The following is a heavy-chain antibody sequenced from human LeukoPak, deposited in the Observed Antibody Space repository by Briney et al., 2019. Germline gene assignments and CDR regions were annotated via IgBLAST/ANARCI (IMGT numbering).Heavy chain of an antibody. D-gene: IGHD2-2*01. Sequence: SETLSLTCAVYGGSFSGYYWSWIRQPPGKGLEWIGEINHSGSTNYNPSLKSRVTISVDTSKNQFSLKLSSVTAADTAVYYWARGLYCSSTSCYENAFDIWGQGTMVTVSS. CDR2: INHSGST. J-gene: IGHJ3*02. V-gene: IGHV4-34*01. CDR3: ARGLYCSSTSCYENAFDI. CDR1: GGSFSGYY.